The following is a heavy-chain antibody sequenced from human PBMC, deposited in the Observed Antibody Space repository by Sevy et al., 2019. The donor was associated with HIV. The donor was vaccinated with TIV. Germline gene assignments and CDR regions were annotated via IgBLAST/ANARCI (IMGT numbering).Heavy chain of an antibody. Sequence: GGSLRLSCAASGFTLSNYWMSWVRQAPGKGLEWVANIKQDGSDKYYVDSVKGRFTISRDNAKNSLYLQMNSLRAEDTAVYYCARYLYSGSYYENYWGQGTLVTVSS. CDR3: ARYLYSGSYYENY. D-gene: IGHD1-26*01. CDR2: IKQDGSDK. CDR1: GFTLSNYW. V-gene: IGHV3-7*01. J-gene: IGHJ4*02.